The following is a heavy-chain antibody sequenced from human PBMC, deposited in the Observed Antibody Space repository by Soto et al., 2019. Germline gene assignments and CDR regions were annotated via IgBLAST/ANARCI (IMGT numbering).Heavy chain of an antibody. CDR2: IHRKSDL. D-gene: IGHD3-16*01. J-gene: IGHJ4*02. Sequence: GVSLRRSCAVAGFTLDDNAMHWVRQAPDSHRDWDSGIHRKSDLVSADAVKGRCTISRDNAENSLYLQMNSLKDEDTALYYCAISEDRGGRTTFIYWGQGTQVTVSS. CDR1: GFTLDDNA. CDR3: AISEDRGGRTTFIY. V-gene: IGHV3-9*01.